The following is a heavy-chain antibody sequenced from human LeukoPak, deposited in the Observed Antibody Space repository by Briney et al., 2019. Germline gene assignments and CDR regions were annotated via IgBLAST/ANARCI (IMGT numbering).Heavy chain of an antibody. Sequence: SETLSLTCTVSGGSISSYYCSWIRQPPGKGLEWIGYISYSGSSDYNPSLKSRVTISVDTTKNPFSLTLISSTAADTAVYYCASHSDAYYFDYWGQGTLVNVSS. CDR3: ASHSDAYYFDY. CDR1: GGSISSYY. J-gene: IGHJ4*02. CDR2: ISYSGSS. V-gene: IGHV4-59*01. D-gene: IGHD2-2*01.